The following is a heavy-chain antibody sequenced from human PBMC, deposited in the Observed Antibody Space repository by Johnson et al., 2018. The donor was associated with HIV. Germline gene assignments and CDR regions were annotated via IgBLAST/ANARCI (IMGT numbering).Heavy chain of an antibody. J-gene: IGHJ3*02. V-gene: IGHV3-30*04. Sequence: QVQLVESGGGLIQPGRSLRLSCAASAFSFSNYPMHWVRQAPGKGLEWVAIISYDGSNKYYTDSVKGRFTISRDNSRNTLNLQMNNLRAEDTGVYYCARDTDDFWSGEGAFDIWGQGTMVTVSS. CDR2: ISYDGSNK. CDR1: AFSFSNYP. CDR3: ARDTDDFWSGEGAFDI. D-gene: IGHD3-3*01.